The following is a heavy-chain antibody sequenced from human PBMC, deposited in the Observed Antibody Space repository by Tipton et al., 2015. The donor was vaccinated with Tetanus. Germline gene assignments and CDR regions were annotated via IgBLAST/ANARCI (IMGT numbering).Heavy chain of an antibody. J-gene: IGHJ4*02. CDR3: ATESLVFRRLLD. CDR1: GDSISRSNW. CDR2: IYHSGST. Sequence: TLSLTCTVSGDSISRSNWWSWVRQLPGKGLEWIGEIYHSGSTNYNPSFKSRVTMSVDTSKNQLSLKLDSVTSADTAVYYCATESLVFRRLLDWGPGILVTVSS. D-gene: IGHD3-3*01. V-gene: IGHV4-4*02.